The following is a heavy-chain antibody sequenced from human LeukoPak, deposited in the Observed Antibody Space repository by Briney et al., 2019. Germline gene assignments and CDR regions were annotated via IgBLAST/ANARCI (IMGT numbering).Heavy chain of an antibody. CDR1: GGSISSGDYY. CDR3: ARERPDYGFDY. J-gene: IGHJ4*02. D-gene: IGHD4-17*01. CDR2: IYYSGST. V-gene: IGHV4-30-4*01. Sequence: PSQTLSLTCTVSGGSISSGDYYWSWIHQPPGKGLEWIGYIYYSGSTYYNPSLKSRVTISVDTSKNQFSLKLSSVTAADTAVYYCARERPDYGFDYWGQGTLVTVSS.